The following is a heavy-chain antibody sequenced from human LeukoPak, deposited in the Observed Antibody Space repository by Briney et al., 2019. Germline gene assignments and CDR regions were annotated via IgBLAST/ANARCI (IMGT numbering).Heavy chain of an antibody. CDR2: INQDGSEK. CDR1: GFTFSSYW. D-gene: IGHD6-19*01. CDR3: ARILDSAWGELGY. Sequence: GGSLRLSCAASGFTFSSYWMIWVRQAPGKGLEWVANINQDGSEKFYVDSVRGRFTISRDNAKNSLYLQMNSLRAEDTAVYYCARILDSAWGELGYWGQGTLVTVSS. V-gene: IGHV3-7*01. J-gene: IGHJ4*02.